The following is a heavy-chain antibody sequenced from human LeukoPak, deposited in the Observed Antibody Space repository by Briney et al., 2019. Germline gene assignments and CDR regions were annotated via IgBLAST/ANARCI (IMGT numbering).Heavy chain of an antibody. CDR3: ATLTPYGGNRRNDAFDI. J-gene: IGHJ3*02. D-gene: IGHD4-23*01. Sequence: ASVKVSCKASGYTFTGYYMHWVRQAPGQGLEWMGRINPNSGGTNYAQKFQGRVTMTRGTSISTAYMELSRLRSDDTAVYYCATLTPYGGNRRNDAFDIWGQGTMVTVSS. CDR2: INPNSGGT. CDR1: GYTFTGYY. V-gene: IGHV1-2*06.